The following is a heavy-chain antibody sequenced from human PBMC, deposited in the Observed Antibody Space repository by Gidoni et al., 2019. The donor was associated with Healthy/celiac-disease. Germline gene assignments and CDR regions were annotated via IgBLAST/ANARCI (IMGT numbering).Heavy chain of an antibody. CDR3: ARSITMVRGVIGY. J-gene: IGHJ4*02. D-gene: IGHD3-10*01. V-gene: IGHV4-31*03. Sequence: QVQLQESGPGLVKPSQTLSLTCTVSGCSISSGGYYWSWLRQHPGKGLGWIGYIYYSGITYYNPSLKSRVTISVDTSKNQFSLKLSSVTAADTAVYYCARSITMVRGVIGYWGQGTLVTVSS. CDR2: IYYSGIT. CDR1: GCSISSGGYY.